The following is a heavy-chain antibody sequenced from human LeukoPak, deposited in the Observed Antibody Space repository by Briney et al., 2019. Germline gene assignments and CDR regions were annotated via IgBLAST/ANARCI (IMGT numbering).Heavy chain of an antibody. CDR3: ARDLSGFDY. J-gene: IGHJ4*02. Sequence: SETLSLTCTVSGGSISSYYWSWIRQPAGMGLEWIGHMYTSGTTNYNPSLKSRVTISVDTSKNQFSLKLSSVTAADTAVYYCARDLSGFDYRGQGTLVTVSS. CDR2: MYTSGTT. V-gene: IGHV4-4*07. CDR1: GGSISSYY. D-gene: IGHD3-10*01.